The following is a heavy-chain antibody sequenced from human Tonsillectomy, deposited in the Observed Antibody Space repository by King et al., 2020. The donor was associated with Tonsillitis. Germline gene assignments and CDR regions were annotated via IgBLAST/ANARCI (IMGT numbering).Heavy chain of an antibody. CDR1: GFTFSSYA. CDR3: AKFYGSGSYPRTPYYSDY. J-gene: IGHJ4*02. V-gene: IGHV3-23*04. D-gene: IGHD3-10*01. Sequence: VQLVESGGGLVQPGGSLRLSCAASGFTFSSYAMSWVRQAPGKGLEWVSVISGSDGSTYYADSVKGRFTISRDNSKNTLYLQMNSLRAEDTAVYYCAKFYGSGSYPRTPYYSDYWGQGTLVTVSS. CDR2: ISGSDGST.